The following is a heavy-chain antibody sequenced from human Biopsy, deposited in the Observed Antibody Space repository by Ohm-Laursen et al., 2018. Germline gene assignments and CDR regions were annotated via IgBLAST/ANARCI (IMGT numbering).Heavy chain of an antibody. CDR2: ISRSSSTI. J-gene: IGHJ6*02. D-gene: IGHD3-16*01. V-gene: IGHV3-48*01. CDR1: GFTVYNNY. Sequence: GSLRLPCTASGFTVYNNYMTWVRQAPGKGLEWVSYISRSSSTIRYTDSVKGRFTISRDNAKNSLYLQMNSLRAEDTAVYYCAGVRGDYYYGMDVWGQGTTVTVSS. CDR3: AGVRGDYYYGMDV.